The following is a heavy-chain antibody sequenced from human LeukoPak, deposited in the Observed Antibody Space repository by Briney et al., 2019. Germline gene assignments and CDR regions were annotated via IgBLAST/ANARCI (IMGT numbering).Heavy chain of an antibody. CDR3: ATAARPDFFDY. CDR1: GGSISSGGYY. CDR2: IYYSGST. J-gene: IGHJ4*02. V-gene: IGHV4-31*03. Sequence: TLSLTCTVSGGSISSGGYYWSWVRQHPGKGLEWIGYIYYSGSTYYNPSLKSRVTISVDTSKNQFSLKLSSVTAADTAVYYCATAARPDFFDYWGQGTLVTVSS. D-gene: IGHD6-6*01.